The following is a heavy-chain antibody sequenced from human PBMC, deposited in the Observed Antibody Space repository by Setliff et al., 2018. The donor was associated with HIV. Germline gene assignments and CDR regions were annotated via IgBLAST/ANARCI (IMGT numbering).Heavy chain of an antibody. Sequence: TLSLTCTVSGGSISSGDYFLSWIRQAPGKGLEWIGCIYYSGSAYYNPSLQRRVTISVDTSQNQFSLKLSSVTAADTAIYYCARRIYGNNPYFDYWSQGTLVTVSS. CDR1: GGSISSGDYF. CDR3: ARRIYGNNPYFDY. CDR2: IYYSGSA. J-gene: IGHJ4*02. D-gene: IGHD4-17*01. V-gene: IGHV4-30-4*08.